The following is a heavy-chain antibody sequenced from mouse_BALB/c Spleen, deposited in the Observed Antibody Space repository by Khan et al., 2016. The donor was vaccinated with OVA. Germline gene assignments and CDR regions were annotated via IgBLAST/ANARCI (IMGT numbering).Heavy chain of an antibody. Sequence: QIQLVQSGPELKKPGETVKISCKASGYTFTNYGMNWVKQAPGKGLKWMGWINTYTGEPTYTDDFKGRFAISLENSDSTTYLQINNLKNEDMATYFCARGASYWYFDVWGAGTMVTVSS. CDR1: GYTFTNYG. V-gene: IGHV9-1*02. J-gene: IGHJ1*01. CDR3: ARGASYWYFDV. CDR2: INTYTGEP.